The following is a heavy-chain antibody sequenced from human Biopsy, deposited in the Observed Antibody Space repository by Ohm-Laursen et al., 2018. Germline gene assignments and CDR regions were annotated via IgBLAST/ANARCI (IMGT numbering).Heavy chain of an antibody. CDR2: ISASSSYI. Sequence: SLRLSCAASGVTLSGYGMNWVRQAPGKGLEWVSSISASSSYIYYADSVKGRFTVSRDNTKNTLYLQMNSLRAADTAIYFCATELLPPGVGGPWLDSWGQGTPVTDSS. V-gene: IGHV3-21*06. J-gene: IGHJ5*01. CDR1: GVTLSGYG. CDR3: ATELLPPGVGGPWLDS. D-gene: IGHD3-10*01.